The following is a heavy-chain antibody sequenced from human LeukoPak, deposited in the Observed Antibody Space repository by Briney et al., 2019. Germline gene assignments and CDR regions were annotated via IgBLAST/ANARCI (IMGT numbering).Heavy chain of an antibody. CDR3: AKEIDFWSGQYFDY. J-gene: IGHJ4*02. CDR2: LRGDGDT. D-gene: IGHD3-3*01. Sequence: GGSLRLSCAASGFTFSSYWMNWVRQAPARGLEWVSSLRGDGDTFYADSVKGRFTISRDNSKNTLYLQMNSLRAEDTAVYYCAKEIDFWSGQYFDYWGQGTLVTVSS. V-gene: IGHV3-23*01. CDR1: GFTFSSYW.